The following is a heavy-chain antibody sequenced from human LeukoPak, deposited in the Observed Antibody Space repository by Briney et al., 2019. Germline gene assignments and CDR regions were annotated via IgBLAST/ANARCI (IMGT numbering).Heavy chain of an antibody. Sequence: QSGGSLRLSCAASGFTFSSYGMHWVRQAPGKGLEWVAFIRYDGSNKYYADSVKGRFTISRDNSKNTLYLQMNSLRAEDTAVYYCAKDRHYYGSGSYFFVNYWGQGTLVTVSS. CDR3: AKDRHYYGSGSYFFVNY. V-gene: IGHV3-30*02. CDR1: GFTFSSYG. J-gene: IGHJ4*02. CDR2: IRYDGSNK. D-gene: IGHD3-10*01.